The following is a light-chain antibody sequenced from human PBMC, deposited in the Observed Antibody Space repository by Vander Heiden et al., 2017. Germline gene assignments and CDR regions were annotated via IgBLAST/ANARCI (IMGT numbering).Light chain of an antibody. CDR1: NIGSEN. J-gene: IGLJ3*02. CDR3: QVWDSSTVV. CDR2: RDS. V-gene: IGLV3-9*01. Sequence: SYELTQPPSVSVALGQTARITCGGNNIGSENVQWYQQKPGQAPVLVIYRDSNRPSGIPERFSGSNSGNTATLTISRAQGGDEADYYCQVWDSSTVVFGGGTKLTGL.